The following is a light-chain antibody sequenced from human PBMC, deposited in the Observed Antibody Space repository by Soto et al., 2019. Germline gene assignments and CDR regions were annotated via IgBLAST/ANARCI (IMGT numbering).Light chain of an antibody. CDR1: QSVSSSY. Sequence: EIVLTQSPGTLSLSPGDRATLSCRASQSVSSSYLAWYQQKPGQAPRLLIYGASSRATVIPGRFSGSGSWTGFTPTISRLEHEDCVVYYCQHYGRLLWTFGKGTKVEIK. CDR3: QHYGRLLWT. V-gene: IGKV3-20*01. CDR2: GAS. J-gene: IGKJ1*01.